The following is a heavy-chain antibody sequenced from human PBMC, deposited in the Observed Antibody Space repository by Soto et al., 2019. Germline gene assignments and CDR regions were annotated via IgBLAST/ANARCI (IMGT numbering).Heavy chain of an antibody. CDR2: INAGNGNT. J-gene: IGHJ6*02. D-gene: IGHD3-10*01. V-gene: IGHV1-3*01. CDR1: GYTFTSYA. CDR3: ARDNSWFGELLGSYYGMDV. Sequence: ASVKVSCKASGYTFTSYAMHWVRQAPGQRLEWMGWINAGNGNTKYSQKFQGRVTITRDTSASTAYMELSSLRSEDTAVYYCARDNSWFGELLGSYYGMDVWGQGTMVTVSS.